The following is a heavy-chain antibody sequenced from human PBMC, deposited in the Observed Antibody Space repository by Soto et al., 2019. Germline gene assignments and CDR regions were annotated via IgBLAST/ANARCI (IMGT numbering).Heavy chain of an antibody. Sequence: ASVKVSCKAPGGTFSTYAISWVRQAPGQGLEWMGIINPSGGSTSYAQKFQGRVTMTRDTSTSTVYMELSSLRSEDTAVYYCARDSSSGDYGDYFFDYWGQGTLVTVSS. CDR1: GGTFSTYA. V-gene: IGHV1-46*01. D-gene: IGHD4-17*01. CDR2: INPSGGST. J-gene: IGHJ4*02. CDR3: ARDSSSGDYGDYFFDY.